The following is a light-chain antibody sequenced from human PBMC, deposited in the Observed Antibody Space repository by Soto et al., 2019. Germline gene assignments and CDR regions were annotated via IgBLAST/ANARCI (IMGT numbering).Light chain of an antibody. CDR1: SSNIGAGYD. Sequence: QSVLTQPPSVSGAPGQRVTISCTGSSSNIGAGYDVHWYQQLPGTAPKLLIYGNSNRPSGVPDRFSGSKSGTSASLAITGLQAEDEADYYCSSYTSSNTPVFGGGTKLTVL. CDR3: SSYTSSNTPV. V-gene: IGLV1-40*01. J-gene: IGLJ3*02. CDR2: GNS.